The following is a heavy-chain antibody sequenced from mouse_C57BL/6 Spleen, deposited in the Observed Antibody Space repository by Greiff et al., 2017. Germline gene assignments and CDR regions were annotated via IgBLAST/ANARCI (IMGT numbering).Heavy chain of an antibody. Sequence: QVQLQQPGAELVKPGASVKLSCKASGYTFTSYWMHWVKQRPGQGLEWIGMIPPNSGSTNYNEKFKSKATLTVDKSSSTAYMQLSSLTSEDSAVYYCARSLYYDYDEEGAMDYWGQGTSVTVSS. J-gene: IGHJ4*01. CDR1: GYTFTSYW. V-gene: IGHV1-64*01. CDR3: ARSLYYDYDEEGAMDY. CDR2: IPPNSGST. D-gene: IGHD2-4*01.